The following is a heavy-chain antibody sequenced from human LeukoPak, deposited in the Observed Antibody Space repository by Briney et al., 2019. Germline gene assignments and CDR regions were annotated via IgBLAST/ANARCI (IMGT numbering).Heavy chain of an antibody. CDR3: ANLPYYDFWSGYSYYFDY. J-gene: IGHJ4*02. Sequence: GGSLRLSCAASRFTFSSYAMSWVRQAPGKGLEWVSAISGSGGSTYYADSVKGRFTISRDNSKNTLYLQMNSLRAEDTAVYYCANLPYYDFWSGYSYYFDYWGQGTLVTVSS. D-gene: IGHD3-3*01. CDR2: ISGSGGST. V-gene: IGHV3-23*01. CDR1: RFTFSSYA.